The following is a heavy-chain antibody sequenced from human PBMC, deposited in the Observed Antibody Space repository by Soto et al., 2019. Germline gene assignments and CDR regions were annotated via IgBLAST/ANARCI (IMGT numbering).Heavy chain of an antibody. CDR1: GYTFTSYA. D-gene: IGHD2-2*01. V-gene: IGHV1-3*01. CDR3: ARGRASTDYYYYYGMDV. Sequence: GASVKVSCKASGYTFTSYAMHWVRQAPGQRLEWMGWINAGNGNTKYSQKFQGRVTITRDTSASTAYMELSSLRSEDTAVYYCARGRASTDYYYYYGMDVWGQGTTVTVSS. CDR2: INAGNGNT. J-gene: IGHJ6*02.